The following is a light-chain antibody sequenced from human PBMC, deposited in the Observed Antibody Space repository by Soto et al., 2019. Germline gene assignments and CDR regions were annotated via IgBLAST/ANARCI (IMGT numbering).Light chain of an antibody. V-gene: IGKV3-15*01. J-gene: IGKJ1*01. CDR2: GAS. Sequence: EIVMTQSPATLSVSPGERATPSCTASQSVSSNLAWYQQKPGQAPRLLIYGASTRATGIPARFSGSGSGPDFTLTISSLQPEDVATYYCQQSYSSPPTLGQGTKVDIK. CDR3: QQSYSSPPT. CDR1: QSVSSN.